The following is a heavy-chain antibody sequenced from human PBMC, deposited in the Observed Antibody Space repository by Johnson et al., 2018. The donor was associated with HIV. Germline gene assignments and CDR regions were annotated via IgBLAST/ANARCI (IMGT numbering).Heavy chain of an antibody. CDR2: ISYDGSNK. D-gene: IGHD1-26*01. V-gene: IGHV3-30-3*01. J-gene: IGHJ3*02. CDR1: GFTFSRYA. CDR3: ARDKGEYYDAFDI. Sequence: QVQLLESGGGVLRPGRSLRLSCAASGFTFSRYAMHWVRRAPGKGLEWMAIISYDGSNKYYADSVKGRFTISRDNSKNTLYLQMNSLRAEDTAVYYCARDKGEYYDAFDIWGQGTMVTVSS.